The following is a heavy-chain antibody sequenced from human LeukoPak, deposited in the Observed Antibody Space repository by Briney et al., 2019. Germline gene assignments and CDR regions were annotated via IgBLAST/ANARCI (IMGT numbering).Heavy chain of an antibody. J-gene: IGHJ4*02. Sequence: GASLRLSCAASGFTFSNYAMSWVRRAPGKGLEWVSAITGSGGNTYYADSVKGRFTISRDNSKNTVFLQMNRLRAEDTAVYYCAKWGDYDVLTGYYVSDYWGQGTLVTVSS. CDR2: ITGSGGNT. CDR1: GFTFSNYA. CDR3: AKWGDYDVLTGYYVSDY. V-gene: IGHV3-23*01. D-gene: IGHD3-9*01.